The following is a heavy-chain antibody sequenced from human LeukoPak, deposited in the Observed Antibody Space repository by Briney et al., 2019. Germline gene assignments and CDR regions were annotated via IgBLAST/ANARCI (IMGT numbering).Heavy chain of an antibody. V-gene: IGHV3-30*02. D-gene: IGHD2-2*01. Sequence: GGSLRLSCAASGFTFSSYGMHWVRQAPGKGLEWVAFIRHDGSIKYYIDSVKGRFTISRDNSKKMLYLEMNSLRAEDTAVYSCAKDRWVRSTPCHPDYWGQGTLVTVSS. J-gene: IGHJ4*02. CDR2: IRHDGSIK. CDR3: AKDRWVRSTPCHPDY. CDR1: GFTFSSYG.